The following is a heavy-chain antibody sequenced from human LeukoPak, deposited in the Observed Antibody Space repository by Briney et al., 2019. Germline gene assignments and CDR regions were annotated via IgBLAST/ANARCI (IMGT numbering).Heavy chain of an antibody. Sequence: PGGSLRLSWAASGFSFSSYNMNWVRQAPGKGLEWVSSISSSGAYMYYADSVKGRFTISRDNAKSSLYLQVNILRAEDMAAYYCAREVWGGGGFDYWGHGTLGTVSS. V-gene: IGHV3-21*01. D-gene: IGHD3-16*01. CDR2: ISSSGAYM. J-gene: IGHJ4*03. CDR1: GFSFSSYN. CDR3: AREVWGGGGFDY.